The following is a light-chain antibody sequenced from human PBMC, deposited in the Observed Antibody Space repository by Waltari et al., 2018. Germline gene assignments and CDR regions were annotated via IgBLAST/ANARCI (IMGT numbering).Light chain of an antibody. Sequence: DIVMTQSPLSLSVTPGEPASISCRSSQSLLHGSGNTFLDWSLQKPGQSPQLLIYLVSHRASGVPDMFSCSGSGTDFTLKIIRVEAEAVGVYFCMQARQTPWPVGHGTTGEIK. V-gene: IGKV2-28*01. CDR1: QSLLHGSGNTF. CDR3: MQARQTPWP. CDR2: LVS. J-gene: IGKJ1*01.